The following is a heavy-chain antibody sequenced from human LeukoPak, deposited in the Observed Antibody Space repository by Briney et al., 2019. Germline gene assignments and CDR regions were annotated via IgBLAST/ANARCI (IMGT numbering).Heavy chain of an antibody. V-gene: IGHV1-18*01. Sequence: ASVKVSCKAFDYDFPNHGISWVRQAPGQGLEWMGWISGNNVNTNYAPELQGRVTMTRNTSISTAYVELSSLRSEDTAVYYCARGRVGADYWGQGTLVTVSS. CDR2: ISGNNVNT. J-gene: IGHJ4*02. CDR1: DYDFPNHG. CDR3: ARGRVGADY. D-gene: IGHD1-26*01.